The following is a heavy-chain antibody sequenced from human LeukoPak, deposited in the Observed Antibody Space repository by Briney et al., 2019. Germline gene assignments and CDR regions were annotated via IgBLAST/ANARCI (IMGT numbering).Heavy chain of an antibody. J-gene: IGHJ4*02. CDR3: ASSDQYYYGSGSYYNENFDY. Sequence: ASVKVSCKASGYTFTSYAMHWVRRAPGQRLEWMGWINAGNGNTKYSQKFQGRVTITRDTSASTAYMELSSLRSEDTAVYYCASSDQYYYGSGSYYNENFDYWGQGTLVTVSS. V-gene: IGHV1-3*01. CDR1: GYTFTSYA. D-gene: IGHD3-10*01. CDR2: INAGNGNT.